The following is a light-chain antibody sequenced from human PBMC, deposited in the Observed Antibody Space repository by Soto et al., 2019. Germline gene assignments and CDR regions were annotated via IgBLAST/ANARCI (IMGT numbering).Light chain of an antibody. Sequence: QSVLTQPPSVSGAPGQRVTISCTGSSSNIGAGYDVHWYQRLPGTAPKLLIYGNSNRPSGVPDRFSASKSGTSASLAITGLKAEDEADYFCQSYDSSLSGYVFGTGTKLTVL. CDR1: SSNIGAGYD. J-gene: IGLJ1*01. CDR2: GNS. CDR3: QSYDSSLSGYV. V-gene: IGLV1-40*01.